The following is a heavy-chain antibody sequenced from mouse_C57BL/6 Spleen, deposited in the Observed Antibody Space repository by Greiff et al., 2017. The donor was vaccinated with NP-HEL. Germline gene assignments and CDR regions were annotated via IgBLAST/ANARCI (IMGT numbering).Heavy chain of an antibody. Sequence: QVQLQQPGAELVKPGASVKLSCKASGYTFTSYWMQWVKQRPGQGLEWIGEIDPSDSYTNYNQKFKGKATLTVDTSSSTAYMQLSSLTSEDSAVYYCARCTTVVVPSAMDYWGQGTSVTVSS. CDR2: IDPSDSYT. D-gene: IGHD1-1*01. CDR3: ARCTTVVVPSAMDY. CDR1: GYTFTSYW. V-gene: IGHV1-50*01. J-gene: IGHJ4*01.